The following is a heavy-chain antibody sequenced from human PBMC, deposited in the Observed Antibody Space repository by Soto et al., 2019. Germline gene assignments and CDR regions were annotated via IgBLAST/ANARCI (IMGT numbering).Heavy chain of an antibody. CDR1: GGSISSYY. CDR2: IYYSGST. CDR3: ARDRPMVRGVISDY. Sequence: PSETLSLTCTGSGGSISSYYWSWIRQPPGKGLEWIGYIYYSGSTNYNPSLKSRVTISVDTSKNQFSLTLSSVTAADTALYYCARDRPMVRGVISDYWGQGTLVTVSS. J-gene: IGHJ4*02. D-gene: IGHD3-10*01. V-gene: IGHV4-59*01.